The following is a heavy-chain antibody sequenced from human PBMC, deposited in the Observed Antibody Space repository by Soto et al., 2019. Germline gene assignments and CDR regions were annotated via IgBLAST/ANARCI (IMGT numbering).Heavy chain of an antibody. Sequence: PSETLSLTCTVSGGSVSSGSYYWSWIRQPPGKGLEWIGYIYYSGSTNYNPSLKSRVTISVDTSKNQFSLKLSSVTAADTAVYYCARAYCSGGSCYFRNWFDPWGQGTLVTVSS. D-gene: IGHD2-15*01. CDR1: GGSVSSGSYY. V-gene: IGHV4-61*01. J-gene: IGHJ5*02. CDR3: ARAYCSGGSCYFRNWFDP. CDR2: IYYSGST.